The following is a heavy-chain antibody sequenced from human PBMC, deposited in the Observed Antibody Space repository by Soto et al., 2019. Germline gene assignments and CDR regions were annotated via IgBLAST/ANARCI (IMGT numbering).Heavy chain of an antibody. Sequence: QVQLEQSGAEVKKPGSSVKVSCKASGGTLSDHGVAWLRQAPGQGLEWMGGTIPVFNTAKYAQKFQGRVTVTADKFTNIAYMELSSLRSEDTAFYFCARGVYGSGNYYTGPSAFDIWGQGTMVFVSS. J-gene: IGHJ3*02. CDR2: TIPVFNTA. D-gene: IGHD3-10*01. V-gene: IGHV1-69*06. CDR1: GGTLSDHG. CDR3: ARGVYGSGNYYTGPSAFDI.